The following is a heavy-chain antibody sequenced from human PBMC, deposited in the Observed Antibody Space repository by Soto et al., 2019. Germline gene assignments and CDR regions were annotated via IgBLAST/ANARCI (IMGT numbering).Heavy chain of an antibody. V-gene: IGHV4-39*01. D-gene: IGHD6-13*01. J-gene: IGHJ4*02. CDR1: GGSISSSSYY. Sequence: SETLSLTCTVSGGSISSSSYYWGWIRRPPGKGLEWIGSIYYSGSTYYNPSLKSRVTISVDTSKNQFSLKLSSVTAADTAVYYCARRLSSWSTELDYWGQGTLVTVSS. CDR3: ARRLSSWSTELDY. CDR2: IYYSGST.